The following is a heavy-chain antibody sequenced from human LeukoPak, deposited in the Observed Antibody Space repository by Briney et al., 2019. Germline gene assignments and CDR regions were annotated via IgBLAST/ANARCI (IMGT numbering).Heavy chain of an antibody. V-gene: IGHV3-66*01. J-gene: IGHJ4*02. CDR2: LYTGGTT. CDR3: ARDHRGVGALDY. CDR1: GFTFSRYW. D-gene: IGHD1-26*01. Sequence: GGSLRLSCAASGFTFSRYWMHWVRQAPGKGLEWVSVLYTGGTTFYADSVKGRFIISRDDSKNTLYLQMNSLRAEDTAVYYCARDHRGVGALDYWGQGTLVTVSS.